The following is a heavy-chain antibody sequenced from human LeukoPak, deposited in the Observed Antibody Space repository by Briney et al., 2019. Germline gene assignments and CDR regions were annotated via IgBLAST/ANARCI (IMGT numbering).Heavy chain of an antibody. CDR1: GGSISSYY. Sequence: SETLSLTCTVSGGSISSYYWSWIRQPAGKGLEWVGRIYTSGSTNYNPSLKSRVTISVDTSKTQFSLKLSSVTAADPAVYYCARAEGGSSWSIDYWGQGTLATVSS. CDR3: ARAEGGSSWSIDY. J-gene: IGHJ4*02. V-gene: IGHV4-4*07. CDR2: IYTSGST. D-gene: IGHD6-13*01.